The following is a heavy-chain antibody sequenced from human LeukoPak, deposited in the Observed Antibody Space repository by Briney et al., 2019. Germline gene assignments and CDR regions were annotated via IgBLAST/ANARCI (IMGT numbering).Heavy chain of an antibody. V-gene: IGHV1-18*01. J-gene: IGHJ5*02. D-gene: IGHD4-17*01. CDR1: GYTFTSYG. Sequence: ASVKVSCKASGYTFTSYGITWVRQAPGQGLEWMGWISVYNGNTNYAQKLQGRVTMTTDTSTSTAYMELRSLRSDDTAVYYCAREDNGDYPNWFDPWGQGTLVTVSS. CDR2: ISVYNGNT. CDR3: AREDNGDYPNWFDP.